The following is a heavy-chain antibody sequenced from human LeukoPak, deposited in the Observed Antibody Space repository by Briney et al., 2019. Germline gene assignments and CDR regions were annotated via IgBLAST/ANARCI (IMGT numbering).Heavy chain of an antibody. CDR1: GGSFSGYF. CDR3: ARGIRDSGNYYFDL. CDR2: INHSGST. J-gene: IGHJ4*02. Sequence: SETLSLTCAVYGGSFSGYFWNWIRQPPGKGLEWIGEINHSGSTNYNPSLKSRVTISLDTSKNQFSLSLTSVTASDTASYFCARGIRDSGNYYFDLWGQGTLVIVSS. D-gene: IGHD4-11*01. V-gene: IGHV4-34*01.